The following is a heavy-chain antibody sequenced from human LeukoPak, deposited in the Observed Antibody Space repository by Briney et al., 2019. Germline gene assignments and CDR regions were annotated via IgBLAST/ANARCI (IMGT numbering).Heavy chain of an antibody. Sequence: GGSLRLSCAASGFTFSGYGMHWVRQAPGQGLEWVAVISYDASNKHYADSVKGRFTISRDNSKNTLYLQMNSLRAEDTAVYYCAKDQGYGYVAIWIDYWGQGTLVTVSS. CDR1: GFTFSGYG. V-gene: IGHV3-30*18. J-gene: IGHJ4*02. CDR3: AKDQGYGYVAIWIDY. CDR2: ISYDASNK. D-gene: IGHD5-18*01.